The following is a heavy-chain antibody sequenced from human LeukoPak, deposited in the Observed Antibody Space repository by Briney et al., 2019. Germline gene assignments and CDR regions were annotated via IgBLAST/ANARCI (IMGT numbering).Heavy chain of an antibody. D-gene: IGHD4-11*01. CDR2: IYYRGTT. J-gene: IGHJ4*02. V-gene: IGHV4-59*12. CDR3: ARAHDYSNPFDY. CDR1: GGSISSYY. Sequence: SETLSLTCTVSGGSISSYYWSWIRQPPGKGLEWVGQIYYRGTTNYNPSLKSRVTMSVDTSKNQFSMKLSSVTAADTAVYYCARAHDYSNPFDYWGQGTLVTVSS.